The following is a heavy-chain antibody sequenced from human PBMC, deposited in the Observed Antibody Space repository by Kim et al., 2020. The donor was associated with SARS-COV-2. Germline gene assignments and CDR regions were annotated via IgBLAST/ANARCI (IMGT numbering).Heavy chain of an antibody. CDR2: ISTYNGNT. Sequence: ASVKVSCKASGYTFTSYAFSWVRQAPGQGLEWMGWISTYNGNTNYAQKLQGRVTMTTETSTSTAYMELRSLRSDDTAVYYCARDGGFCSSARCYQVRYYFHFGMDVWGQRTTVTVS. V-gene: IGHV1-18*01. CDR1: GYTFTSYA. D-gene: IGHD2-2*03. J-gene: IGHJ6*02. CDR3: ARDGGFCSSARCYQVRYYFHFGMDV.